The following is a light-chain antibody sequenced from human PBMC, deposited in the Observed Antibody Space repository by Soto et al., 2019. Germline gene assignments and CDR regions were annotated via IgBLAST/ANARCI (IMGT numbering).Light chain of an antibody. CDR1: SGSVSTTYY. V-gene: IGLV8-61*01. J-gene: IGLJ2*01. CDR2: NTN. Sequence: QTVVTQEPSFSVSPGGTVTLTCGLSSGSVSTTYYPSWYQQTPGQAPRTLIYNTNTRSSGVPDRFSGSILGNKAALIITGAQADDESDYYCVLFMGSGVSLFGGGTQLTVL. CDR3: VLFMGSGVSL.